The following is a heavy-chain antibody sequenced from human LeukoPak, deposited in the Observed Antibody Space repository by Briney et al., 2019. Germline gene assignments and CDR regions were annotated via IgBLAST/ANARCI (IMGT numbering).Heavy chain of an antibody. CDR2: IKQDGSEK. CDR3: ASSSGYFHAEYFQH. Sequence: WGSLSLSCAASGFTFSSYWMSWVRQAPGKGLEWVANIKQDGSEKYYVDSVKGRFTISRDNAKNSLYLQMNSLRAEDTAVYYCASSSGYFHAEYFQHWGQVTLPIVSS. J-gene: IGHJ1*01. D-gene: IGHD3-22*01. CDR1: GFTFSSYW. V-gene: IGHV3-7*01.